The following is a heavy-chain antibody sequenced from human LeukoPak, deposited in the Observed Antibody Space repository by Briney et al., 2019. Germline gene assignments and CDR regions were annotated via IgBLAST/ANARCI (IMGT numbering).Heavy chain of an antibody. CDR2: IYYSGST. V-gene: IGHV4-39*07. Sequence: SETLSLTCTVSGGSISSSSYYWGWIRQPPGKGLEWIGSIYYSGSTYYNPSLKSRVTISVDTSKNQFSLKLGSVTAADTAVYYCARDQVGYSYGGSQFDYWGQGTLVTVSS. CDR1: GGSISSSSYY. CDR3: ARDQVGYSYGGSQFDY. D-gene: IGHD5-18*01. J-gene: IGHJ4*02.